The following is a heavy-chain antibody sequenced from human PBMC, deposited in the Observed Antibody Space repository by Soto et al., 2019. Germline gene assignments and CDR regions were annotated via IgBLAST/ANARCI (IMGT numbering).Heavy chain of an antibody. CDR1: GFTVSGYA. CDR3: AKNRGRATTWWHFDY. V-gene: IGHV3-23*01. CDR2: IHGGGNSA. Sequence: AGSLRLSCEASGFTVSGYAMSWVRQAPGKGLEWVSVIHGGGNSAYYADSVKGRFTISRDNSKNTLYLQMSSLRGEDTAVYYCAKNRGRATTWWHFDYWGQGTLGTLSS. D-gene: IGHD2-8*02. J-gene: IGHJ4*02.